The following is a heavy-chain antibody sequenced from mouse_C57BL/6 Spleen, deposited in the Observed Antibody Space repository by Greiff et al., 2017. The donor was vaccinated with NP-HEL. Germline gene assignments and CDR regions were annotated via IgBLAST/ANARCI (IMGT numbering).Heavy chain of an antibody. Sequence: VKLQQPGAELVRPGSSVKLSCKASGYTFTSYWMDWVKQRPGQGLEWIGNIYPSDSETHYNQKFKDKATLTVDKSSSTAYMQLSSLTSEDSAVYYCARDSNYDYYAMDYWGQGTSVTVSS. CDR2: IYPSDSET. V-gene: IGHV1-61*01. CDR1: GYTFTSYW. J-gene: IGHJ4*01. D-gene: IGHD2-5*01. CDR3: ARDSNYDYYAMDY.